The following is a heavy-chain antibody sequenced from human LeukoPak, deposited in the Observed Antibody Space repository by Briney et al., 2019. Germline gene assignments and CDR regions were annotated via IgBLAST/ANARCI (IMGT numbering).Heavy chain of an antibody. D-gene: IGHD6-25*01. CDR3: AKEPYSSVYYFYYMDV. J-gene: IGHJ6*03. CDR2: ISWNSGSI. V-gene: IGHV3-9*01. Sequence: GGSLRLSCAASGFTFDDYAMHWVRQAPGKGLEWVSGISWNSGSIGYADSVKGRFTISRDNAKNSLYLQMNSRRAEDTAVYYCAKEPYSSVYYFYYMDVWGKGTTVTVSS. CDR1: GFTFDDYA.